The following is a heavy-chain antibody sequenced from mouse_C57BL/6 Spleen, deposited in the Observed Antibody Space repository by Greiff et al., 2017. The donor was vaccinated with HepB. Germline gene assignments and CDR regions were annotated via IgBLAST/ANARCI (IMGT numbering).Heavy chain of an antibody. Sequence: QVQLQQSGPELVKPGASVKISCKASGYAFSSSWMNWVKQRPGKGLEWIGRIYPGDGDTNYNGKFKGKATLTADKSSSTAYMQLSSLTSEDSAVYFCARWGAWFAYWGQGTLVTVSA. V-gene: IGHV1-82*01. J-gene: IGHJ3*01. CDR3: ARWGAWFAY. CDR1: GYAFSSSW. CDR2: IYPGDGDT.